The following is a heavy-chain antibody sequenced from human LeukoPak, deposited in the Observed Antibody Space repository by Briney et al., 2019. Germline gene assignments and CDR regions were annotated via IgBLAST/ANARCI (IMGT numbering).Heavy chain of an antibody. V-gene: IGHV4-31*03. CDR3: VRNIYTSSYYFDY. CDR2: IYYSGST. Sequence: SQTLSLTCTVSGGSISSGGYYWSWIRQHPGKGLEWIGYIYYSGSTNYNPSLKSRLTISIDTSKNQFSLKLNSMTAADTAVYYCVRNIYTSSYYFDYWGQGTLVTVSS. CDR1: GGSISSGGYY. J-gene: IGHJ4*02. D-gene: IGHD6-6*01.